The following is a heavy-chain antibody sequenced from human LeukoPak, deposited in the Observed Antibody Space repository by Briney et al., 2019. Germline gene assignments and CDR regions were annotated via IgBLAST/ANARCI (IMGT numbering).Heavy chain of an antibody. V-gene: IGHV4-59*12. D-gene: IGHD3-22*01. J-gene: IGHJ4*02. CDR2: IYYSGST. CDR1: GGSISSYY. Sequence: SETLSLTCTVSGGSISSYYWSWIRQPPGKGLEWIGYIYYSGSTNYNPSLKSRVTISVDTSKNQFSLKLSSVTAADTAVYYCARRIRYYYDSSGYREVFDYWGQGTLVTVSS. CDR3: ARRIRYYYDSSGYREVFDY.